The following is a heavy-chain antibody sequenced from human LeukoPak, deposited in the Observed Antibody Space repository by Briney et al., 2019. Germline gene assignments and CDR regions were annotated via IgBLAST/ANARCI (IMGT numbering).Heavy chain of an antibody. CDR3: ARDRNRYGSGGYLD. V-gene: IGHV4-59*11. CDR1: GGSISSHY. Sequence: SETLSLTCTVSGGSISSHYWSWIRQPPGKGLEWIGYIYYSGSTNYNPSLKSRVTISVDTSKNQFSLKLSSVTAADTAVYYCARDRNRYGSGGYLDWGQGTLVTVSS. CDR2: IYYSGST. D-gene: IGHD3-10*01. J-gene: IGHJ4*02.